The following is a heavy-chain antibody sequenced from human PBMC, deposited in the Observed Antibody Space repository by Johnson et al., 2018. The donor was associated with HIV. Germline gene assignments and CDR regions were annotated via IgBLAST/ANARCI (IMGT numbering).Heavy chain of an antibody. Sequence: EVQLVESGGGWVQPGRSLRVSCAASGFTFSHNWMSWVRQAPGKGPEWVANINHDVSAIHYVDSVKGRFTISRDNAKRSLFLQMNSLRAEDTALYYCAKDNMVGDNHDAFDIWGQGTMVTVSS. CDR2: INHDVSAI. CDR1: GFTFSHNW. J-gene: IGHJ3*02. CDR3: AKDNMVGDNHDAFDI. V-gene: IGHV3-7*03. D-gene: IGHD1-26*01.